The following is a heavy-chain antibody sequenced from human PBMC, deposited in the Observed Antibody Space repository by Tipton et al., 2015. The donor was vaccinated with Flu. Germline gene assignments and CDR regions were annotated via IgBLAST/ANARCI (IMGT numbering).Heavy chain of an antibody. V-gene: IGHV3-21*01. CDR2: ISSSSSYI. Sequence: SLRLSCVASGFKFADFAMHWVRQAPGKGLEWVSSISSSSSYIYYADSVKGRFTISRDNAKNSLYLQMNSLRAEDTAVYYCARALSSGWYYFDYWGQGTLVTVSS. CDR3: ARALSSGWYYFDY. J-gene: IGHJ4*02. CDR1: GFKFADFA. D-gene: IGHD6-19*01.